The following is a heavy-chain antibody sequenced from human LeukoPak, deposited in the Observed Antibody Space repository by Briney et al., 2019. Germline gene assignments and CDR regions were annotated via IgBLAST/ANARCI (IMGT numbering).Heavy chain of an antibody. J-gene: IGHJ4*02. V-gene: IGHV4-59*08. CDR1: GGSLSSYY. CDR3: TRRLSNGATLSYFDY. Sequence: SETLSLTRTVSGGSLSSYYWSWIRQPPGKGLEGIGYIYYSGSTNYNPSLQSRGTISVGTSKKQFSLKPRSVTAADTAVYYCTRRLSNGATLSYFDYWGEGALGTVSS. CDR2: IYYSGST. D-gene: IGHD4/OR15-4a*01.